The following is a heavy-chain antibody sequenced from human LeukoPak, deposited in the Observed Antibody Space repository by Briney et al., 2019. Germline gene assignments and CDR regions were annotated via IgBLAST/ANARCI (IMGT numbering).Heavy chain of an antibody. CDR2: LSGTGAST. J-gene: IGHJ4*02. Sequence: GGSLRLSCAASGFPFNNYAMSWVRQAPGKGLEWVSALSGTGASTYYADSVKGRFTISRDNSKNTLYVQMNRLRAEDTAVYYCAKGAYYDSTGYVDYWGQGTLVTVSS. CDR1: GFPFNNYA. V-gene: IGHV3-23*01. D-gene: IGHD3-22*01. CDR3: AKGAYYDSTGYVDY.